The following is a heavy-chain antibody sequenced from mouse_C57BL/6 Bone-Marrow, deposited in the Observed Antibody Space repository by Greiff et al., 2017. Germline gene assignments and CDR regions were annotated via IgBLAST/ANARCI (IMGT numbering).Heavy chain of an antibody. V-gene: IGHV1-61*01. CDR3: ARSNGSSDWYFDV. CDR2: IYPSDSET. D-gene: IGHD1-1*01. CDR1: GYTFTSYW. Sequence: QVQLQQPGAELVRPGSSVKLSCKASGYTFTSYWMDWVKQRPGQGLEWIGNIYPSDSETHYNQKFKDKATLTVDKSSSTAYMQRSSLTSEESAVYYCARSNGSSDWYFDVWGTGTTVTVSS. J-gene: IGHJ1*03.